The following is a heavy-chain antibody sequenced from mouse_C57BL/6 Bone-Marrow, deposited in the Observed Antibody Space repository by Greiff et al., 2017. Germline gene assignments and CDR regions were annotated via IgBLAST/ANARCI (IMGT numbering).Heavy chain of an antibody. CDR3: AVAPYYYASSFYYAMDY. V-gene: IGHV1-81*01. Sequence: QVQLQQSGAELARPGASVKLSCKASGYNFTSYGISWVKQRPGQGLEWIGEIYPRSGNPYYNAKFKGKATLTADKSSSTAYMELRSLNSEDSAVYFCAVAPYYYASSFYYAMDYWGQGTSVTVSS. CDR1: GYNFTSYG. D-gene: IGHD1-1*01. CDR2: IYPRSGNP. J-gene: IGHJ4*01.